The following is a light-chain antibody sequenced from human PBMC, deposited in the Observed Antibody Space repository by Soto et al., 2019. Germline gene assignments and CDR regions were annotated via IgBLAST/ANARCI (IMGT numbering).Light chain of an antibody. CDR1: QDIANY. V-gene: IGKV1-9*01. CDR3: QQVNSYPLT. CDR2: ATS. Sequence: DLQLTQSPSFLSASVGDRVTITCRASQDIANYLAWYQQKPGKAPKFLIYATSTFQSGVPSRFSGSGSVTEFTLTSSTLQPEDFATYYCQQVNSYPLTFGGGTKVEIK. J-gene: IGKJ4*01.